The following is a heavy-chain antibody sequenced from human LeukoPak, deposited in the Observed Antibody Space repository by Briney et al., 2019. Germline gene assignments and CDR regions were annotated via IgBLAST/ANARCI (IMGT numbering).Heavy chain of an antibody. Sequence: GGSLRLSCAASGFTFSSCGMHWVRQAPGKGLEWVAVIWYDGSNKYYADSVKGRFTISRDNSKNTLYLQMNSLRAEDTAVYYCAREVTIFGVVRYYYYYGMDVWGQGTTVTVSS. CDR3: AREVTIFGVVRYYYYYGMDV. J-gene: IGHJ6*02. CDR2: IWYDGSNK. CDR1: GFTFSSCG. V-gene: IGHV3-33*01. D-gene: IGHD3-3*01.